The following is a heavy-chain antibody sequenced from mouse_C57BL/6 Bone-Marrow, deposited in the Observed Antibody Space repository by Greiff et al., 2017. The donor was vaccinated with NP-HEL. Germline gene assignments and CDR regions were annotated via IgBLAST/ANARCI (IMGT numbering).Heavy chain of an antibody. CDR2: ISDGGSYT. CDR1: GFTFSSYA. CDR3: ARDGNEDY. J-gene: IGHJ2*01. V-gene: IGHV5-4*01. Sequence: EVKLEESGGGLVKPGGSLKLSCAASGFTFSSYAMSWVRQTPEKRLEWVATISDGGSYTYYPDNVKGRFTISRDNAKNNLYLQMSHLKSEDTAMYYCARDGNEDYWGQGTTLTVSS.